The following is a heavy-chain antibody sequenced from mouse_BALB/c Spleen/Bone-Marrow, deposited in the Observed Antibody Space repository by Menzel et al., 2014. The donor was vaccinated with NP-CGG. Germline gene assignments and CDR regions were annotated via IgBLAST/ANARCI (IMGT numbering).Heavy chain of an antibody. CDR3: ARNYDYDGGYYAMDY. V-gene: IGHV1-7*01. J-gene: IGHJ4*01. D-gene: IGHD2-4*01. CDR1: GYNFISYW. CDR2: INPSTGYT. Sequence: QVQLQQSGAELEKPGASVKMSCKASGYNFISYWMHWVKQRPGQGLEWIGYINPSTGYTEYNQKFKDKATLTADKSSSKAYMQLSSLTSEDSAVYYCARNYDYDGGYYAMDYWGQGTSVTVSS.